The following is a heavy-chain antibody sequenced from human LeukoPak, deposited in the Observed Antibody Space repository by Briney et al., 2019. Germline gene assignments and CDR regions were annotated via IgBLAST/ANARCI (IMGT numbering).Heavy chain of an antibody. CDR2: ISNSGS. V-gene: IGHV4-59*01. CDR3: PGGNHDVLSGYCLYSQRCGFDH. CDR1: TGSPTLFY. D-gene: IGHD3-3*01. J-gene: IGHJ4*02. Sequence: PSETLSPTCTLATGSPTLFYSRWDRQSPKKGLEWIGDISNSGSNYNPSLSSRLTISTDTSKNPFSLRLTSVSAADTLFYSCPGGNHDVLSGYCLYSQRCGFDHWGQGILVTVSS.